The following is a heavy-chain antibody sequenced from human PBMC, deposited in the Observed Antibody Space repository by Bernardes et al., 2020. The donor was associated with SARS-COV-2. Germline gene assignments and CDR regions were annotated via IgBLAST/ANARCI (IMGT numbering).Heavy chain of an antibody. CDR2: INYSGST. J-gene: IGHJ2*01. V-gene: IGHV4-34*01. Sequence: SETLSLTCAVYGGSLRGYYWNWIRQPPGQGLEWIGEINYSGSTNYNPSLKSRVTISIDTSKNQLSLKLSSVTAADTAVYYCVRAVWGIWYFDLWGRGTLVTVSS. CDR1: GGSLRGYY. CDR3: VRAVWGIWYFDL. D-gene: IGHD3-16*01.